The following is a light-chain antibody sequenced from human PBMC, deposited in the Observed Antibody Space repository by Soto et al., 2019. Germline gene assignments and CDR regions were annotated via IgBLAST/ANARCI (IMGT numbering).Light chain of an antibody. CDR1: SSDVGGYDF. Sequence: QSVLTQPASVAGSPGQSITISCAGTSSDVGGYDFVSWYQHHPGRAPKLLIYEVSGRPSGVSYRFSGSKSGNTASLIISGLQAEDEAYYYCSSYGSSGTSVFGTGTKVT. CDR2: EVS. CDR3: SSYGSSGTSV. V-gene: IGLV2-14*01. J-gene: IGLJ1*01.